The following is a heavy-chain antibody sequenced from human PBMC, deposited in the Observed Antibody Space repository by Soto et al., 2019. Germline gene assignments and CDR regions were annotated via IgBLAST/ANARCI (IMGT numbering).Heavy chain of an antibody. CDR2: IYYSGST. J-gene: IGHJ5*02. V-gene: IGHV4-39*01. D-gene: IGHD3-22*01. CDR1: GGSISSSSYY. CDR3: ASGVYDSSGYEWFGP. Sequence: SETLSLTCTVSGGSISSSSYYWGWIRQPPGKGLEWIGSIYYSGSTYYNPSLKSRVTISVDTSKNQFSLKLSSVTAADTAVYYCASGVYDSSGYEWFGPWGQGTLVTVSS.